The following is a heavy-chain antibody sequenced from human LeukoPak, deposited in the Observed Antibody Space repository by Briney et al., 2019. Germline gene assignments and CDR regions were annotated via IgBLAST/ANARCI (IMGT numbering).Heavy chain of an antibody. V-gene: IGHV4-4*07. CDR3: ARDGFQLQQHAPVGFDP. J-gene: IGHJ5*02. CDR2: IYTGGST. D-gene: IGHD6-13*01. CDR1: GGSISSYY. Sequence: PSETLSLTCTVSGGSISSYYWSWIRQPAGKGLEWIGRIYTGGSTNYNPSLKSRVTMSVDTSKNQFSLKLSSVTAADTAVYYCARDGFQLQQHAPVGFDPWGQGTLVTVSS.